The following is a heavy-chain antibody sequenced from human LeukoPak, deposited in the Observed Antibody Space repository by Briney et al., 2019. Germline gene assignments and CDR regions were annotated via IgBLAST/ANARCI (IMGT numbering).Heavy chain of an antibody. J-gene: IGHJ3*02. CDR2: INPNSGVT. Sequence: ASVKVSCKASGYTFTAYYMHWVRQAPGQGLEWMGWINPNSGVTNYAQKFQGRVTMTRDTSISTAYMELSRLRSDVTAVYYCARGDVDTTMVDAFDIWGQGTMVTVSS. CDR3: ARGDVDTTMVDAFDI. V-gene: IGHV1-2*02. D-gene: IGHD5-18*01. CDR1: GYTFTAYY.